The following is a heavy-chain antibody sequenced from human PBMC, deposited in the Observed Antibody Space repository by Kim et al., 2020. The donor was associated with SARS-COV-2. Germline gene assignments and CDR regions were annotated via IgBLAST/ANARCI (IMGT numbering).Heavy chain of an antibody. V-gene: IGHV4-59*13. CDR1: GGSISSYY. CDR3: ASVSYAVTYWYFDL. Sequence: SETLSLTCTVSGGSISSYYWSWIRQPPGKGLEWIGYIYYSGSTNYNPSLKSRVTISVDTSKNQFSLKLSSVTAADTAVYYCASVSYAVTYWYFDLWGRGTLVTVSS. D-gene: IGHD4-17*01. CDR2: IYYSGST. J-gene: IGHJ2*01.